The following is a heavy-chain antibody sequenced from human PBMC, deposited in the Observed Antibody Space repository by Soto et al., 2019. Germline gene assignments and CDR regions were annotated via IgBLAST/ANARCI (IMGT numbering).Heavy chain of an antibody. CDR3: ARMNYYDTSGYHFDY. CDR2: IYFRGTT. D-gene: IGHD3-22*01. Sequence: LSLTCTVSGGSISSYYWSWIRQPPGKGLEWIGYIYFRGTTNYNPSLKSRVTMSADTSKNQFSLKLNSVTAADTAVYYCARMNYYDTSGYHFDYWGQGMMVTVAS. CDR1: GGSISSYY. V-gene: IGHV4-59*01. J-gene: IGHJ4*02.